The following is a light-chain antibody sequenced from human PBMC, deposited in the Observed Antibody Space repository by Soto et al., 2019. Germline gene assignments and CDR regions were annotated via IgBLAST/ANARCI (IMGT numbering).Light chain of an antibody. Sequence: DIQMTQSPSSLSASVGDRVTITCRASQSISSYLNWYQQKTGKDPKLLIYAASSMQSGVPSRFSGSGSGTDFNLTISSLQPEDFATYECQQRYSTTITFGQGTRREIK. CDR1: QSISSY. CDR3: QQRYSTTIT. V-gene: IGKV1-39*01. CDR2: AAS. J-gene: IGKJ5*01.